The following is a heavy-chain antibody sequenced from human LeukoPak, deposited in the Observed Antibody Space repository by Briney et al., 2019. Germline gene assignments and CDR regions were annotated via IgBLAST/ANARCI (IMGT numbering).Heavy chain of an antibody. CDR3: AREYSAGWFDP. CDR1: GFTLSSYG. Sequence: GRSLRLSCAASGFTLSSYGMHWVRQAPGKGLEWVAVIWYDGSNKFYADSVKGRFTISRDNSKNTLYLQMNSLRAEDTAVYYCAREYSAGWFDPWGQGTLVTVSS. J-gene: IGHJ5*02. D-gene: IGHD6-13*01. V-gene: IGHV3-33*01. CDR2: IWYDGSNK.